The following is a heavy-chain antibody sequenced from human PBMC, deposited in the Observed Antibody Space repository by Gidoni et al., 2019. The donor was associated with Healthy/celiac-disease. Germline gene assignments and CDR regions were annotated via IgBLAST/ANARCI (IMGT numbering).Heavy chain of an antibody. J-gene: IGHJ4*02. D-gene: IGHD3-10*01. CDR1: GFTFSSYG. CDR3: AKDSGHYYGSGSYYSPDAYYFDY. CDR2: ISYDGSNK. V-gene: IGHV3-30*18. Sequence: QVQLVESGGGVVQPGRSLRLSCAASGFTFSSYGMHWVRLAPGKGLEWVAVISYDGSNKYYADSVKGRFTISRDNSKNTLYLQMNSLRAEDTAVYYCAKDSGHYYGSGSYYSPDAYYFDYWGQGTLVTVSS.